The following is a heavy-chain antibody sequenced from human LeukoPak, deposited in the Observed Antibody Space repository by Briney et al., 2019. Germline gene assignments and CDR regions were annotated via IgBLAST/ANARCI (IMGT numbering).Heavy chain of an antibody. CDR3: ARGFSY. V-gene: IGHV3-48*03. Sequence: GGSLRLSCIASGFTISSYEMSWVRHAPGKGLVWVSYISSSSGIFYADSVKGRFTISRDNAKNSLYLQMNSLRAEDTAVYYCARGFSYWGQGTLVTVSS. CDR1: GFTISSYE. J-gene: IGHJ4*02. CDR2: ISSSSGI.